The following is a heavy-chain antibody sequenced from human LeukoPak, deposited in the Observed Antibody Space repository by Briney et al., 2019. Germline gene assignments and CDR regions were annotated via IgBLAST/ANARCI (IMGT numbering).Heavy chain of an antibody. CDR1: GFTFSSYW. V-gene: IGHV3-7*03. J-gene: IGHJ4*02. CDR2: INHNGNVN. CDR3: ARDIRTSPPFDY. D-gene: IGHD2-21*01. Sequence: GGSLRLSCAASGFTFSSYWMNWARQAPGKGLEWVASINHNGNVNYYVDSVKGRFTISRDNAKNSLYLQMSNLRAEDTAVYYCARDIRTSPPFDYWGQGTLVTVSS.